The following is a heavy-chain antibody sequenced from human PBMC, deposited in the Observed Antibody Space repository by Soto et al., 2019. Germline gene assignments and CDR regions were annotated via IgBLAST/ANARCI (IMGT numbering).Heavy chain of an antibody. V-gene: IGHV4-34*01. Sequence: ASETLSLTCAVYGGSFSGYYWSWIRQPPGKGLEWIGEINHSGSTNYNPSLKSRVTISVDTSKNQFSLKLSSVTAADTAVYYCARGVRFLKYYGMDVWGQGTTVTVSS. D-gene: IGHD3-3*01. CDR2: INHSGST. J-gene: IGHJ6*02. CDR1: GGSFSGYY. CDR3: ARGVRFLKYYGMDV.